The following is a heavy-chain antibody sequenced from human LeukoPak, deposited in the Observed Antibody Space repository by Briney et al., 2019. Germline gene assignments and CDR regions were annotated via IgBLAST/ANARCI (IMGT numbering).Heavy chain of an antibody. D-gene: IGHD4-17*01. Sequence: SVKVSCKASGFTFGTSAVQWVRQARGQRLEWIGWIVVGSGNTNYAQKFQERVSITRDMSTSTAYMELSSLRSEDTAVYYCAATLTVTTGSAYYGMDVWGQGTTVTVSS. CDR2: IVVGSGNT. CDR1: GFTFGTSA. V-gene: IGHV1-58*01. CDR3: AATLTVTTGSAYYGMDV. J-gene: IGHJ6*02.